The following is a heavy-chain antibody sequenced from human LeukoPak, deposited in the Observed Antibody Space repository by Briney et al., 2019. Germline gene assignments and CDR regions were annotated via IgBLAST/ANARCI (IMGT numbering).Heavy chain of an antibody. Sequence: GGSLRLSCAASGFTLRSYAMNWVRQAPGKGLEWVSGISGSGGSTYYADSVKGRFTISRDNSKNTLYLQMTSLRAEDTAVYYCARSSGSGWYYFDYWVQGTLVTVSS. D-gene: IGHD6-19*01. CDR3: ARSSGSGWYYFDY. CDR1: GFTLRSYA. V-gene: IGHV3-23*01. CDR2: ISGSGGST. J-gene: IGHJ4*02.